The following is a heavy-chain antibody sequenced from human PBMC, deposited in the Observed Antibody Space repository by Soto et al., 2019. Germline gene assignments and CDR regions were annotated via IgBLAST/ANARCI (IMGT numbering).Heavy chain of an antibody. D-gene: IGHD1-26*01. CDR3: TRGLFSGSSYSGSWYYFDS. V-gene: IGHV4-31*11. CDR2: IYYSGST. J-gene: IGHJ4*02. CDR1: GGSINSGGYY. Sequence: SETLSLTCAVSGGSINSGGYYWSWIRQHPGTDLEWIGYIYYSGSTYYNPSLKSRVTISVDTSKNQFSLKLSSVTAADTAVYYCTRGLFSGSSYSGSWYYFDSWGQGTMVTVSS.